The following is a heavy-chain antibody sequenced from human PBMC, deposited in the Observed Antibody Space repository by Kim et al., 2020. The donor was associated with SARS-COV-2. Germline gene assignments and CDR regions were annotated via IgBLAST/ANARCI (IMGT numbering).Heavy chain of an antibody. CDR3: AKDGRSHTPGY. D-gene: IGHD6-13*01. V-gene: IGHV3-23*01. CDR1: GFTFSSVD. CDR2: ISGSGGST. J-gene: IGHJ4*02. Sequence: GGSLRLSCAVSGFTFSSVDMSWVRQAPGKGLEWVSGISGSGGSTYYADSVKGRFSVSRDNSRNTLCLQMNSLRGDDTAVYYCAKDGRSHTPGYWGQGTLV.